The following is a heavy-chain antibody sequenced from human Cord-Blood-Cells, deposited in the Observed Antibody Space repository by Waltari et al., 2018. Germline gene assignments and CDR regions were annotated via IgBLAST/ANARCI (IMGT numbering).Heavy chain of an antibody. CDR2: FDPEDGET. J-gene: IGHJ4*02. D-gene: IGHD5-18*01. V-gene: IGHV1-24*01. CDR1: GYTLTELS. Sequence: QVQLVQSGAEVKKPGASVKVSCKVSGYTLTELSMHWVRLAPGKGLGWMGGFDPEDGETIYAQKFQGRVTMTEDTSTDTAYMELSSLRSEDTAVYYCATADGGRGYSYGPFDYWGQGTLVTVSS. CDR3: ATADGGRGYSYGPFDY.